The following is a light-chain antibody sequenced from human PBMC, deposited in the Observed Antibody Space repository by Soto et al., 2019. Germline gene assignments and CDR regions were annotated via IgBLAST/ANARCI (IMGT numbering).Light chain of an antibody. Sequence: DIQMTQSPSSLSASVGDRVTITCRASQSVSTFVSWFQLKPGKAPQPLIYAASSLQTGVPSRFSGSGSGTDFTLIISSLQPEDFATYYCQQSYNRPITFGGGTKVDIK. CDR3: QQSYNRPIT. CDR2: AAS. J-gene: IGKJ4*01. V-gene: IGKV1-39*01. CDR1: QSVSTF.